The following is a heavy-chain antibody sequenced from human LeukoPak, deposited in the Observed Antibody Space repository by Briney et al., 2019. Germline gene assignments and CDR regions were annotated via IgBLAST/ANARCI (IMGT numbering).Heavy chain of an antibody. Sequence: GGSLRLSCAASGFTFSSYWMSWVRQAPGKGLEWVANIKRDGSEKYYVDSVKGRFTISRDNADNTLYLQMNSLRAEDTAFYYCARARDYGSGKANAFDIWGQGTMVTVSS. CDR3: ARARDYGSGKANAFDI. CDR2: IKRDGSEK. V-gene: IGHV3-7*05. D-gene: IGHD3-10*01. J-gene: IGHJ3*02. CDR1: GFTFSSYW.